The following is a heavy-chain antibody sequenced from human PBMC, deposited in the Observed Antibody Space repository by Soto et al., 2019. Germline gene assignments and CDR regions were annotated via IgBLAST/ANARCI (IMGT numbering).Heavy chain of an antibody. CDR2: IYYSGST. J-gene: IGHJ4*02. V-gene: IGHV4-39*07. Sequence: SETLSLTCSVSGGSIGSSSYFWGWIRQPPGKGLEWIGSIYYSGSTYYNPSLKSRVTVSVDTSKNQFSLKLSSVTAADTAVYYCARGVIHWGQGTPVTVSS. CDR1: GGSIGSSSYF. CDR3: ARGVIH. D-gene: IGHD3-16*02.